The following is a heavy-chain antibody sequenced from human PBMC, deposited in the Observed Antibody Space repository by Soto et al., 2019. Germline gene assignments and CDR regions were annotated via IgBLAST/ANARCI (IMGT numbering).Heavy chain of an antibody. V-gene: IGHV4-34*01. CDR3: ARGPDYVWGSYRYGWFDP. D-gene: IGHD3-16*02. Sequence: VQLQQWGAGLLKPSETLSLTCAVYGGSFSGYYWSWIRQPPGKGLEWSGEINHSGSTNYNPSLKSRVTISVDTSKNQFSLKLSSVTAADTAVYYCARGPDYVWGSYRYGWFDPWGQGTLVTVSS. CDR2: INHSGST. CDR1: GGSFSGYY. J-gene: IGHJ5*02.